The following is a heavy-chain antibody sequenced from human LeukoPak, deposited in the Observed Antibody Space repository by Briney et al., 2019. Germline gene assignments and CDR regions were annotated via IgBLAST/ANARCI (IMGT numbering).Heavy chain of an antibody. CDR3: ARDKDYILWFDP. CDR2: ISSSGSTI. J-gene: IGHJ5*02. CDR1: GFTFSDYY. V-gene: IGHV3-11*01. D-gene: IGHD4-11*01. Sequence: GGSLRLSCAASGFTFSDYYMSWIRQAPGKGLEWVSYISSSGSTIYYADSVKGRFTISRDNAKNSLYLQMNSLKAEDTAVYYCARDKDYILWFDPWGQGTLVTVSS.